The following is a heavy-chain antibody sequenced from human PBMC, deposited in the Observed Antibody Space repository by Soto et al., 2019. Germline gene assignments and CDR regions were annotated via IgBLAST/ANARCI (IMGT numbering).Heavy chain of an antibody. CDR3: ASDWYDDLWGSDEIDY. CDR2: IWYDGINI. Sequence: QVQLVESGGGVVQPGRALRLSCAAAGFTFRRFGMHWVRQAPGKGLEWVVVIWYDGINIYYANSVKGRFTISRDDSKNTLYLQMNSLRAEDAAVYSCASDWYDDLWGSDEIDYWGQGTLVTASS. J-gene: IGHJ4*02. V-gene: IGHV3-33*01. CDR1: GFTFRRFG. D-gene: IGHD3-16*01.